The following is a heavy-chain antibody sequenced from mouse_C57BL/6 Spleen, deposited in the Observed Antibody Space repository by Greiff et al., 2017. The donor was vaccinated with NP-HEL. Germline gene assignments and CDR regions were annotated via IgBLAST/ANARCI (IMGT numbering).Heavy chain of an antibody. CDR3: ARDANWALDY. Sequence: DVKLQESGPGLVKPSQSLSLTCSVTGYSITSGYYWNWIRQFPGNKLEWMGYISYDGSNNYNPSLKNRISITRDTSKNQFFLKLNSVTTEDTATYYCARDANWALDYWGQGTTLTVSS. V-gene: IGHV3-6*01. D-gene: IGHD4-1*01. CDR2: ISYDGSN. CDR1: GYSITSGYY. J-gene: IGHJ2*01.